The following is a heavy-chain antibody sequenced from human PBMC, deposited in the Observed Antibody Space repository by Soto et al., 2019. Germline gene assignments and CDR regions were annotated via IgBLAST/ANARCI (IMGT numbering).Heavy chain of an antibody. V-gene: IGHV3-23*01. Sequence: GGSLRLSCAASGFTFSSYAMSWVRQAPGKGLEWVSAISGSGGSTYYADSVKGRFTISRDNSKNTLYLQMNSLRAEDTAVYYCAKGAAVRFLEWLDYYYYYMDVWGKGTTVTVSS. J-gene: IGHJ6*03. CDR1: GFTFSSYA. CDR2: ISGSGGST. D-gene: IGHD3-3*01. CDR3: AKGAAVRFLEWLDYYYYYMDV.